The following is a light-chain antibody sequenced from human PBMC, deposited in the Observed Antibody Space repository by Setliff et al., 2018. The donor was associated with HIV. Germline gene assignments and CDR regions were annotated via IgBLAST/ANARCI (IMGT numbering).Light chain of an antibody. V-gene: IGLV2-14*01. Sequence: QSALTQPASVSGSPGQSITISCTGTSSDVGGYNYVSWYQQHPGKAPKLIISEVNNRPSGVSNRFSGSKSGNPASLTTSGLRTEDEGDYYCSSYAITNTLPFGTGTKVTVL. CDR2: EVN. CDR3: SSYAITNTLP. J-gene: IGLJ1*01. CDR1: SSDVGGYNY.